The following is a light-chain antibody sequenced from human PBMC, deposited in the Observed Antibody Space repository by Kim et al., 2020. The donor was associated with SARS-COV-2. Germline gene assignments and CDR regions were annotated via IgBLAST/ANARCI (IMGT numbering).Light chain of an antibody. CDR1: ESLVFSDGNSY. CDR2: KAS. J-gene: IGKJ2*03. Sequence: QPAYICCMSSESLVFSDGNSYLSWFQQRPGQSPRRLIYKASKRDSGVPDRFSGSGSGTDFTLKISRVEAEDIGVYYCMQGTHLYSFGQGTKLEI. V-gene: IGKV2-30*01. CDR3: MQGTHLYS.